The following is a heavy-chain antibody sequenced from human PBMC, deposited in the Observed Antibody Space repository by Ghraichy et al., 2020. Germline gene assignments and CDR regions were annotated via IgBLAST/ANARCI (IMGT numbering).Heavy chain of an antibody. D-gene: IGHD6-13*01. CDR3: ARPTPAAATDWYFDL. V-gene: IGHV3-21*01. J-gene: IGHJ2*01. Sequence: GGSLRLSCAASGFTFSSYSMNWVRQAPGKGLEWVSSISSSGSYIYYADSVKGRFTISRDNAKNSLYLQMNSLRADDTAVYYCARPTPAAATDWYFDLWGRGTLVTVSS. CDR2: ISSSGSYI. CDR1: GFTFSSYS.